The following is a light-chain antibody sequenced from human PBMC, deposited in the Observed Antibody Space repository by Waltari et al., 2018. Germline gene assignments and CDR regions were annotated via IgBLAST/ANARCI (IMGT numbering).Light chain of an antibody. Sequence: DIVMTQSPESLAVSLGERATISCKTSESVLYSSNNKNHLAWYQQKPGKPPRLLLYWASTRESGVPDRFIGSGSETDFTLTVTSLQAEDVAVYYCQQYYNTPLTFGGGTKVGVK. CDR3: QQYYNTPLT. CDR2: WAS. J-gene: IGKJ4*01. CDR1: ESVLYSSNNKNH. V-gene: IGKV4-1*01.